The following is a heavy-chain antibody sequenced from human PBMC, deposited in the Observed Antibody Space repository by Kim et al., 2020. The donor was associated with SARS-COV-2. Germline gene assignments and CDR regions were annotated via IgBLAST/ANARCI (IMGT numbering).Heavy chain of an antibody. V-gene: IGHV3-33*06. D-gene: IGHD3-10*01. CDR3: AKPPDVFGSGSYSFLDN. CDR2: IWFDGSYT. CDR1: RFTFSSYA. Sequence: GGSLRLSCAASRFTFSSYAMHWVRQAPGKGLEWVALIWFDGSYTYYTDSVKGRFTISRDNSKNTLYLQMNRPRAEDTAVYYCAKPPDVFGSGSYSFLDNWGQGTLVTVSS. J-gene: IGHJ4*02.